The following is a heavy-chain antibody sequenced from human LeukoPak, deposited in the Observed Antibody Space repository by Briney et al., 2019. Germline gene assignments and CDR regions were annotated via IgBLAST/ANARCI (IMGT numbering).Heavy chain of an antibody. V-gene: IGHV1-2*02. CDR2: MNPNSGGT. Sequence: VASVKVSCKASGYTFTSYDINWVRQATGQGLEWMGWMNPNSGGTNYAQKFQGRVTMTRDTSISTAYMELSRLRSDDAAVYYCARDLGPDDYGDYWGQGTLVTVSS. J-gene: IGHJ4*02. CDR3: ARDLGPDDYGDY. CDR1: GYTFTSYD.